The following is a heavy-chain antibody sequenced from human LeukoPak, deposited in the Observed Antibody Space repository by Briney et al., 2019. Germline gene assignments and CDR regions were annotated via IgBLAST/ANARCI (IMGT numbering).Heavy chain of an antibody. J-gene: IGHJ4*02. CDR2: INPKSGGT. CDR3: TRDLGSYGPTDY. D-gene: IGHD5-18*01. V-gene: IGHV1-2*02. CDR1: AYTFTGYY. Sequence: ASVKVSCKASAYTFTGYYIHWVRQAPGQGLEWMGWINPKSGGTNYAQKFQGRITMTRDTSISTAYMELSRLRSDDTAVYYCTRDLGSYGPTDYWGQGTLVTVSS.